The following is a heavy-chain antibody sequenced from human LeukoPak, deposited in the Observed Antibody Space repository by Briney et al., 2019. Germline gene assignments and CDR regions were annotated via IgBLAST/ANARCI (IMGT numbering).Heavy chain of an antibody. CDR2: IYTSGST. CDR1: GGSISSGSYY. V-gene: IGHV4-61*02. J-gene: IGHJ5*02. D-gene: IGHD5-24*01. Sequence: MSSETLSLTCTVSGGSISSGSYYWSWIRQPAGKGLEWIGRIYTSGSTNYNPSLKSRVTISVDTSKNQFSLKLSSVTAADTAVYHCARVSSRDSRFDPWGQGTLVTVSS. CDR3: ARVSSRDSRFDP.